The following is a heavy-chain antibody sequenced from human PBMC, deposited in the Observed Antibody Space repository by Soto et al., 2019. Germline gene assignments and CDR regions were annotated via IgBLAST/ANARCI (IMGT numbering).Heavy chain of an antibody. CDR3: ARDPRYCSSTSCSNWFDP. V-gene: IGHV3-66*02. CDR2: IYSGGST. D-gene: IGHD2-2*01. Sequence: GGSLRLSCAASGFTVSSNYMSWVRQAPGKGLEWVSVIYSGGSTYYADSVKGRFTISRDNSKNTLYLQMNSLRAEDTAVYYCARDPRYCSSTSCSNWFDPWGQGTLVTVSS. J-gene: IGHJ5*02. CDR1: GFTVSSNY.